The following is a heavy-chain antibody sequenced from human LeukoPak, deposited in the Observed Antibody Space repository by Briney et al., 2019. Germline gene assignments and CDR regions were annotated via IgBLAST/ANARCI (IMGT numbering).Heavy chain of an antibody. V-gene: IGHV3-23*01. CDR3: AKGSSPFDY. J-gene: IGHJ4*02. D-gene: IGHD6-13*01. CDR1: GFAFNTYA. Sequence: KPGGSLRLSCITSGFAFNTYAMHWVRQAPGKGLEWISYISPASNTTYYADSVKGRFTISRDNSKNTLYLQMNSLRAEDTAVYYCAKGSSPFDYWGQGTLVTVSS. CDR2: ISPASNTT.